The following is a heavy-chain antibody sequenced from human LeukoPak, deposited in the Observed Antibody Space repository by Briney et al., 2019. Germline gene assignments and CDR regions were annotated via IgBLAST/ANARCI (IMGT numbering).Heavy chain of an antibody. CDR2: IFYSGRT. J-gene: IGHJ3*02. Sequence: PSETLSLTCSVSGGSISRDHWNWIRQPPGKGLEWIGCIFYSGRTYYNPSLKSRVTISVDMSKSQFSLRLTSVTAADTAVYYCARKNDFEIWGQGTLVTVSS. CDR3: ARKNDFEI. D-gene: IGHD2/OR15-2a*01. V-gene: IGHV4-59*01. CDR1: GGSISRDH.